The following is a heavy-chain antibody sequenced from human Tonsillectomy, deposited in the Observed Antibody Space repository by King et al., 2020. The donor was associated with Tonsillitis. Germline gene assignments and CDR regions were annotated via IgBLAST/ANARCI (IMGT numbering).Heavy chain of an antibody. J-gene: IGHJ4*02. CDR1: GFTFSSYG. CDR3: AKPTATVSEFDY. CDR2: ISYDGSNK. D-gene: IGHD4-11*01. Sequence: VQLVQSGGGVVQPGRSLRLSCAASGFTFSSYGMHWVRQAPGKGLEWVAVISYDGSNKYYADSVKGRFTISRDNSKNTLYLQMNSLRAEDTAVYYCAKPTATVSEFDYWGQGTLVTVSS. V-gene: IGHV3-30*18.